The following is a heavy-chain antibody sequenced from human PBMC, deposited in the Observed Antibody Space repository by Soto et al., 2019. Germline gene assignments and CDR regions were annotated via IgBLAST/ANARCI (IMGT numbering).Heavy chain of an antibody. Sequence: GSLRLSCAASGFTFSSYSMNWVRQAPGKGLEWVSSISSSSSYIYYADSVKGRFTISRDNAKNSLYLQMNSLRAEDTAVYYCASQQWLGDYGMDVWGQGTTVTVSS. V-gene: IGHV3-21*01. D-gene: IGHD6-19*01. J-gene: IGHJ6*02. CDR2: ISSSSSYI. CDR3: ASQQWLGDYGMDV. CDR1: GFTFSSYS.